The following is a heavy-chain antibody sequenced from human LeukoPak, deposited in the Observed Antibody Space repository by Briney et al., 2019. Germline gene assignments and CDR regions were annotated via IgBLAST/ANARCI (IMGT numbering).Heavy chain of an antibody. V-gene: IGHV3-7*01. D-gene: IGHD2-2*01. J-gene: IGHJ1*01. CDR1: GFIFSNYW. Sequence: PGGSLRLSCEGSGFIFSNYWMSWVRQAPGKGLEWVANIQQHGSETYYGDSVKGRFTTSRDNAKNSLYLQMNSLRAEDTAVYYCATYSSSNGREFQYWGQGTLVTVSS. CDR3: ATYSSSNGREFQY. CDR2: IQQHGSET.